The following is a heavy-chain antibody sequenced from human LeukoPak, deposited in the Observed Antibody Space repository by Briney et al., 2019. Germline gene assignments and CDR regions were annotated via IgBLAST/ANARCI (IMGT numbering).Heavy chain of an antibody. D-gene: IGHD1-26*01. V-gene: IGHV3-49*03. J-gene: IGHJ6*02. CDR2: IRSKAYGGTT. CDR1: GFTFGDYA. CDR3: TRGGGGSDYYYYGMDV. Sequence: GGSLRLSCTASGFTFGDYAMSWFRQAPGKGLEWVGFIRSKAYGGTTEYAASVKGRFTISRDDSKSIAYLQMNSPKTEDTAVYYCTRGGGGSDYYYYGMDVWGQGTTVTVSS.